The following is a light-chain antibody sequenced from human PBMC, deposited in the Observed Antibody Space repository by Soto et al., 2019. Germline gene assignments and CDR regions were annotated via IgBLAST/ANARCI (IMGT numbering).Light chain of an antibody. CDR1: QSVSNNY. Sequence: PANQRLSGEERATLSCRASQSVSNNYLAWYQQKPGQAPRLLIYGASNRATGIPDRFSGSGPGTDFTLTISRMEPEEFAVYYCLPYGRSGTFGQGTKVDIK. CDR2: GAS. V-gene: IGKV3-20*01. CDR3: LPYGRSGT. J-gene: IGKJ1*01.